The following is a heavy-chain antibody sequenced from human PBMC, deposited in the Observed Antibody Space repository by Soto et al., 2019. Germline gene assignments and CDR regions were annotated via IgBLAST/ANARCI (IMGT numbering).Heavy chain of an antibody. Sequence: GGSLRLSCAASGFTFSSYGMHWFRQAPGKGLEWVAVIWYDGSNKYYADSVKGRFTISRDNSKNTLYLQMNSLRAEDTAVYYCARSFPYGTSRSDDAFDIWGQGTMVTVSS. CDR2: IWYDGSNK. D-gene: IGHD3-10*01. V-gene: IGHV3-33*01. CDR1: GFTFSSYG. CDR3: ARSFPYGTSRSDDAFDI. J-gene: IGHJ3*02.